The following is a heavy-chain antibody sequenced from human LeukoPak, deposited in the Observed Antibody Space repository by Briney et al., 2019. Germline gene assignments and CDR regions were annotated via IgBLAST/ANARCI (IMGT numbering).Heavy chain of an antibody. CDR2: IKPNSGGT. V-gene: IGHV1-2*02. CDR3: ARTLSDSGLSY. CDR1: GYSFADYY. J-gene: IGHJ4*02. Sequence: ASVKVSCKASGYSFADYYMHWVRQAPGQGLEWMGWIKPNSGGTRSAQKFQGRVTMTRDTSTSTVYMELSSLRSEDTAVYYCARTLSDSGLSYWGQGTLVTVSS. D-gene: IGHD3/OR15-3a*01.